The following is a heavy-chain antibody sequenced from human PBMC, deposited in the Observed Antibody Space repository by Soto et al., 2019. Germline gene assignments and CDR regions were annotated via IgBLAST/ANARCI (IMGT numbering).Heavy chain of an antibody. CDR1: GGSVRNYL. D-gene: IGHD6-13*01. J-gene: IGHJ4*02. V-gene: IGHV4-59*02. CDR3: AAGEASSRNLAPYYLDF. CDR2: IHYSGTT. Sequence: XTLSLPSTVSGGSVRNYLCTWIRQPPGKGLEWIGDIHYSGTTSFFPSYNPSLRSRITISEDTSKNQFSLKLLSVTTADTAVYFCAAGEASSRNLAPYYLDFWGQGTLVTVSS.